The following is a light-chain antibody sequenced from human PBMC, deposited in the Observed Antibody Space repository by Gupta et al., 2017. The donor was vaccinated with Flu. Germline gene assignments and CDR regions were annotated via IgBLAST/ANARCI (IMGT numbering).Light chain of an antibody. Sequence: DIQLTQSPFILSASVGDRVTITCRASEDINTYLAWYKQKPGKAPELLIFAASSWQSGVPSRFSGSGSGKELALTSSSRQQEDFASYYCHQRQRHPLFILGQGTKLDIK. CDR1: EDINTY. CDR2: AAS. V-gene: IGKV1-9*01. CDR3: HQRQRHPLFI. J-gene: IGKJ2*01.